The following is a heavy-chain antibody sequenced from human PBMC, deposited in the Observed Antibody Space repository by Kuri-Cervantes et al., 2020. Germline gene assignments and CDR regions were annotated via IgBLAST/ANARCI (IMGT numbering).Heavy chain of an antibody. Sequence: GESLKISCAASGFTFSSYGMHWVRQAPGKGLEWVAVMSFDGSNKYYADSVKGRFTISRDNSKNSLYLQMNSLRAEDTAVYYCAREDWLLGSWGQGTLVTVSS. V-gene: IGHV3-30*12. CDR3: AREDWLLGS. CDR2: MSFDGSNK. CDR1: GFTFSSYG. J-gene: IGHJ4*02. D-gene: IGHD3/OR15-3a*01.